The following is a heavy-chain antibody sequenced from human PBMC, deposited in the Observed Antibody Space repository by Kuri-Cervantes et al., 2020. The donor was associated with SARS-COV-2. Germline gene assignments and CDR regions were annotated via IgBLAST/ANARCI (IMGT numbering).Heavy chain of an antibody. CDR2: IKQDGSEK. CDR3: ARGAHYHDSSSYPEWFDP. CDR1: GFTFSSYW. V-gene: IGHV3-7*03. J-gene: IGHJ5*02. D-gene: IGHD3-22*01. Sequence: GESLKISCAASGFTFSSYWMSWVRQAPGKGLEWEANIKQDGSEKYYVDSVKGRFTISRDNARNSVYLQMNSLRAEDTALYHCARGAHYHDSSSYPEWFDPWGQGTLVTVSS.